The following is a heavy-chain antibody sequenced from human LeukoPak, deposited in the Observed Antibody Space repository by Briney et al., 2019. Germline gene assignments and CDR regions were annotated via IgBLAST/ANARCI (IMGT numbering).Heavy chain of an antibody. CDR3: ARVYDSSGHYPIDY. Sequence: ASVKVSCKASGYTFTNYDINWVRQATGQGLEWMGWMNPNSGNTGYAQKFQGRVTITRNTSISTAYMELSSLRSEDTAVYYCARVYDSSGHYPIDYWGQGTLVTVSS. CDR2: MNPNSGNT. D-gene: IGHD3-22*01. V-gene: IGHV1-8*01. CDR1: GYTFTNYD. J-gene: IGHJ4*02.